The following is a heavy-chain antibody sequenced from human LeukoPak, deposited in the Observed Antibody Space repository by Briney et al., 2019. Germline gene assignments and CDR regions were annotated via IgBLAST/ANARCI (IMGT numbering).Heavy chain of an antibody. CDR3: AKDAHDCGSTSCYAITGWYFDL. J-gene: IGHJ2*01. D-gene: IGHD2-2*01. CDR1: GFTFSSYA. CDR2: ISGSGGST. V-gene: IGHV3-23*01. Sequence: GGSLRLSCAASGFTFSSYAMSWVRQAPGKGLEWVSAISGSGGSTYYADSVKGRFTISRDNSKNTVYLQMNSLRAEDTAVYFCAKDAHDCGSTSCYAITGWYFDLWGRGTLVMVSS.